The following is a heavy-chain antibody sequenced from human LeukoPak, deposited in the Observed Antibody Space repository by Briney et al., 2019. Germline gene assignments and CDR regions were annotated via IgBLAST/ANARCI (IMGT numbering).Heavy chain of an antibody. V-gene: IGHV3-15*01. Sequence: GGSLRLSCAVSGFSFRNAWMNWVRQAPGKGLEWVGRIKDKGDGGTTDYATPVKGRFTISRDDSKDTTYLQMNSLKTEDTAVYSCTAVRYIRRSAGSYCGPGTLFTVSS. CDR1: GFSFRNAW. CDR3: TAVRYIRRSAGSY. J-gene: IGHJ4*02. CDR2: IKDKGDGGTT. D-gene: IGHD1-14*01.